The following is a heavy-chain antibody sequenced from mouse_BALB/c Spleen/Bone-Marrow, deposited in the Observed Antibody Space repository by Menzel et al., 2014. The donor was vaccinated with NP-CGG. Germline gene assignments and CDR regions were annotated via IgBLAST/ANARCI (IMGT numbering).Heavy chain of an antibody. Sequence: VXLQQSGAELVKPGASVKLSCTASGFNIKDTYMHWVKQRPEQGLEWIGRIDPANGNTKYDPKFQGKATITADTSSNTAYLQLSSLTSEDTAVYYCARWEYYAMDYWGQGTSVTVSS. CDR1: GFNIKDTY. CDR2: IDPANGNT. CDR3: ARWEYYAMDY. V-gene: IGHV14-3*02. J-gene: IGHJ4*01. D-gene: IGHD4-1*01.